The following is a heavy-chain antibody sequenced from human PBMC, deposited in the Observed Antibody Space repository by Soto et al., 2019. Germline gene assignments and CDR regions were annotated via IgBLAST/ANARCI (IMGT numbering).Heavy chain of an antibody. CDR2: ISSTTNYI. Sequence: LRLSCAASGFIFTRYSMNWVRQAPGKGLEWVSSISSTTNYIYYGDSMKGRFTISRDNAKNSLYLEMNSLRAEDTAVYYCARESEDLTSNFDYWGQGTLVIVYS. CDR1: GFIFTRYS. CDR3: ARESEDLTSNFDY. J-gene: IGHJ4*02. V-gene: IGHV3-21*06.